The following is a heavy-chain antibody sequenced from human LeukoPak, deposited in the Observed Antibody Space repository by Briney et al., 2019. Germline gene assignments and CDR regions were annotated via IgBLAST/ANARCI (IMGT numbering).Heavy chain of an antibody. CDR3: ARDVATSGWATFY. J-gene: IGHJ4*02. V-gene: IGHV3-48*01. Sequence: PGGSLRLSCAASGFSFRSHGMNLVRQARGKGLEWVSYITSSGSSIYYADSVKGRFTISRDNAKNSLYLQMNSLRAEDTAVYYCARDVATSGWATFYWGPGTLVTVSS. CDR2: ITSSGSSI. D-gene: IGHD6-19*01. CDR1: GFSFRSHG.